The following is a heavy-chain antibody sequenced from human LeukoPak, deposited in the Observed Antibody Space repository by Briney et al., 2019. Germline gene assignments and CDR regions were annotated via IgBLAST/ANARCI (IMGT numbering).Heavy chain of an antibody. CDR1: GFTFDDYA. D-gene: IGHD2-15*01. CDR2: ISWDGGST. J-gene: IGHJ4*02. V-gene: IGHV3-43D*04. CDR3: AKAGMGGCYESSFDY. Sequence: GGSLRLSCAASGFTFDDYAMHWVRQAPGKGLEWVSLISWDGGSTYYADSVKGRFTISRDNSNNSLYLQMNSLRAEDTALYYCAKAGMGGCYESSFDYWGQGTLVTVSS.